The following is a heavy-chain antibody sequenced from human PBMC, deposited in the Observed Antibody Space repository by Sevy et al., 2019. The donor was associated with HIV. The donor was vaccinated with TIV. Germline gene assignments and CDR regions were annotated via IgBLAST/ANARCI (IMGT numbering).Heavy chain of an antibody. CDR1: GFNISSAS. Sequence: GGSLRLSCGGSGFNISSASMNWVRQAPGRGLEWVGRIKAKIDGETKDNGAPVKGRFIISRDDSRKTVYVQLNSVKSEDTAMYFCTTRPYGSIIDYWGQGTLVTVSS. J-gene: IGHJ4*02. V-gene: IGHV3-15*07. CDR2: IKAKIDGETK. D-gene: IGHD3-10*01. CDR3: TTRPYGSIIDY.